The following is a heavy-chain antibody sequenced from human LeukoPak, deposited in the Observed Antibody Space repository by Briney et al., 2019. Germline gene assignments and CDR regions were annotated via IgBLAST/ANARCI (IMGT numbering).Heavy chain of an antibody. V-gene: IGHV1-46*01. D-gene: IGHD3-22*01. CDR2: INPSGGST. CDR3: ARDRITMIVVPKRNWFDP. Sequence: ASVKVSCKASGYTFTSYYMHWVRQAPGQGLEWMGIINPSGGSTSYAQKFQGRVTMTRDTSTSTVYMELGSLRSEDTAVYYCARDRITMIVVPKRNWFDPWGQGTLVTVSS. CDR1: GYTFTSYY. J-gene: IGHJ5*02.